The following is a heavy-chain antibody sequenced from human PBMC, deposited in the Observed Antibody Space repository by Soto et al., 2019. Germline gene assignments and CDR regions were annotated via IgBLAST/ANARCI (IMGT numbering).Heavy chain of an antibody. Sequence: PGGSLRLSCAASGFTFSSYGMHWVRQAPGKGLEWVAVIWYDGSNKYYADSVKGRFTISRDNSKNTLYLQMNSLRAEDTAVYYCAREVRILGGEKNVFDIGGQGKVVPVSS. CDR3: AREVRILGGEKNVFDI. D-gene: IGHD3-16*01. CDR1: GFTFSSYG. J-gene: IGHJ3*02. CDR2: IWYDGSNK. V-gene: IGHV3-33*01.